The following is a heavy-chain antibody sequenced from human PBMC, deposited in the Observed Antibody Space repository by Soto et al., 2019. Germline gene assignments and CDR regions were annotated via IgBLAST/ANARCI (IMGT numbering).Heavy chain of an antibody. J-gene: IGHJ4*02. CDR2: ISYDGSNK. CDR1: GFTFSSCA. Sequence: QVQLVESGGGVVQPGRSLRLSCAASGFTFSSCAMHWVRQAPGKGLEWVALISYDGSNKYYADSVKGRFTISRDNSKNTLYLQMNSLRAEDTAVYYCARDKRDFRFLEWSNYFDYWGEGTLVTVSS. D-gene: IGHD3-3*01. CDR3: ARDKRDFRFLEWSNYFDY. V-gene: IGHV3-30-3*01.